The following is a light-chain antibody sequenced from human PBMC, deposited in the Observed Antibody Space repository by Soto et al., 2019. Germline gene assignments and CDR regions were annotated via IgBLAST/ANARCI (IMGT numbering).Light chain of an antibody. CDR1: QSVATNY. J-gene: IGKJ2*01. CDR2: ATS. CDR3: QQFGSSPPKYT. Sequence: EIVLTQSPGTLSLSPGERATLSCRASQSVATNYLAWYQQKPGQAPRLLIYATSSRATGIPDRFSGSGFATDFNLTISRLEPEDFAVYYCQQFGSSPPKYTFGQGTKLEIK. V-gene: IGKV3-20*01.